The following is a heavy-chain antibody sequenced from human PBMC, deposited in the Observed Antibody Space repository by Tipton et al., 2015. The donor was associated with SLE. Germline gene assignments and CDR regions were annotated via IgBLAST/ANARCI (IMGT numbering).Heavy chain of an antibody. CDR3: ARDSQFLPYGMDV. Sequence: LRLSCTVSGGSISSLSWSWIRQPPGKRLEWIVYFFYTGSTNYNPSLKSRVAMSVDMSKNQFSLKLTSVTATDTAVYYCARDSQFLPYGMDVRDQGTTVTDSS. CDR1: GGSISSLS. J-gene: IGHJ6*02. V-gene: IGHV4-59*01. CDR2: FFYTGST. D-gene: IGHD5-24*01.